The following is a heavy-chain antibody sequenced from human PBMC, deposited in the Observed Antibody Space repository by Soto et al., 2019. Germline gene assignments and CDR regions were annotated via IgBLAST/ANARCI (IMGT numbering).Heavy chain of an antibody. Sequence: PSETLSLTCTVSGGSISSGGYYWSWIRQHPGKGLEWIGYIYYSGSTYYNPSLKSRVTISVDTSKNQFSLKLSSVTAADTAVYYCARQYFVVVPAAIQNWFDPWGQGTLVTVSS. CDR2: IYYSGST. D-gene: IGHD2-2*02. J-gene: IGHJ5*02. CDR1: GGSISSGGYY. CDR3: ARQYFVVVPAAIQNWFDP. V-gene: IGHV4-31*03.